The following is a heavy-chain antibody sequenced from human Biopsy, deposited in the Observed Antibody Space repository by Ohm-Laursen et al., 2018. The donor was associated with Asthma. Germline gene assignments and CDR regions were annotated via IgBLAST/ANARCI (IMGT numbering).Heavy chain of an antibody. CDR3: ASDFPKDYVRYNFQF. Sequence: GASVKVSRKTSGYSLTDLSLHWVRQAPGQGLEWMGGRDHEEGGTVNARRFQGRVTMTEDTSTDTAYMELSSLSSDDTAVYYCASDFPKDYVRYNFQFWGQGTLVTVSS. CDR1: GYSLTDLS. D-gene: IGHD4-17*01. CDR2: RDHEEGGT. J-gene: IGHJ4*02. V-gene: IGHV1-24*01.